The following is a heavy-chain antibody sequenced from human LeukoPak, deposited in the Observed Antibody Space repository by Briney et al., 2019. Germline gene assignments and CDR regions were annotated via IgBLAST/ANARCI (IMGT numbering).Heavy chain of an antibody. CDR2: INPSGGVT. D-gene: IGHD1-26*01. V-gene: IGHV1-46*01. CDR1: GYTFTSYY. J-gene: IGHJ3*02. CDR3: ARDGRRYSGSYYFAFDI. Sequence: ASVKVSCKASGYTFTSYYMHWVRQTPGQGLEWVGIINPSGGVTTYAQKFQGRVTMTRDMSTSTVYMELSSLRSEDTAVYYCARDGRRYSGSYYFAFDIWGQGTMVTVSS.